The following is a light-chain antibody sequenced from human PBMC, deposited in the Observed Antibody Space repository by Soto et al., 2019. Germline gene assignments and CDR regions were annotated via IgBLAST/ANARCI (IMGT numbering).Light chain of an antibody. V-gene: IGLV2-14*03. CDR2: DVS. J-gene: IGLJ1*01. CDR1: SSDVGYYNH. Sequence: QSVLTQPASVSGSPGQSITISCTGTSSDVGYYNHVSWYQQHPGKAPKLKIYDVSNRPSGASNRFSGSKSGNTASLTISGPQAEDEADYYCSSYTTSSTYVFGTGTKVTVL. CDR3: SSYTTSSTYV.